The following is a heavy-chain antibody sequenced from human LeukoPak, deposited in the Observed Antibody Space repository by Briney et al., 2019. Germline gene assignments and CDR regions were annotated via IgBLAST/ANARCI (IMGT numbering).Heavy chain of an antibody. V-gene: IGHV3-15*01. CDR3: TTEEVVPAAGGEGFDP. J-gene: IGHJ5*02. CDR1: GFTFSNAW. Sequence: GGSLRLSCAASGFTFSNAWMSWVRQAPGKGLEWVGRIKSKTDGGTTDYAAPVKGRFTISRDDSKNTLYLQMNSLKTEDTAVYYCTTEEVVPAAGGEGFDPWGQGTLATASP. D-gene: IGHD2-2*01. CDR2: IKSKTDGGTT.